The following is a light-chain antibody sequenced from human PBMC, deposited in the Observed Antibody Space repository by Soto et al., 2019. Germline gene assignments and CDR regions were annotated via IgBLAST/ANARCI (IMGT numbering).Light chain of an antibody. Sequence: QSVLTQPPSASGTPGQRVTISCSGSSSNIGSNTVNWYHQLPGTAPKLLIYSNNQRPSVVPDRFSGSKAGTSASLAISGLRSEDEADYYCAAWDDSLHGVVFGGGTKLTVL. J-gene: IGLJ2*01. V-gene: IGLV1-44*01. CDR1: SSNIGSNT. CDR3: AAWDDSLHGVV. CDR2: SNN.